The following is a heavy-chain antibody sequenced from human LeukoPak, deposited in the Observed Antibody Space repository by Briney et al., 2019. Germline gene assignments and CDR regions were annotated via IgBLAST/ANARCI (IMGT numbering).Heavy chain of an antibody. CDR1: GASITTYS. J-gene: IGHJ5*02. Sequence: SETLSLTCIVSGASITTYSWNWLRQSPGKGLEWIGYFSLGGSGTTSYTSSLKSRVTISRDTSKNQLSQKLTSVTAADTAVYYCARWDDSAWAFGTWGPGTLVTVSS. CDR2: FSLGGSGTT. CDR3: ARWDDSAWAFGT. D-gene: IGHD6-19*01. V-gene: IGHV4-59*08.